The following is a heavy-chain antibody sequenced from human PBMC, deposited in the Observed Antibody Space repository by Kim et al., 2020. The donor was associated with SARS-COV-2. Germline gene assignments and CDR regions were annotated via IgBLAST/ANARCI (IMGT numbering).Heavy chain of an antibody. V-gene: IGHV1-18*01. CDR1: GYTFTSYG. Sequence: ASVKVSCKASGYTFTSYGISWVRQAPGQGLEWMGWISAYNGNTNYAQKLQGRVTMTTDTSTSTAYMELRSLRSDDTAVYYCAREATLPPYFLFQHWGQGTLVTVSS. CDR2: ISAYNGNT. J-gene: IGHJ1*01. CDR3: AREATLPPYFLFQH.